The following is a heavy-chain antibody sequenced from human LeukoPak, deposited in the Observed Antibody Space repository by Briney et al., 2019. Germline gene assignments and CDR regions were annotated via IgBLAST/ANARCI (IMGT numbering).Heavy chain of an antibody. CDR3: ARARGPHIVVVTAISHFDY. CDR2: ISGYNGNT. V-gene: IGHV1-18*01. Sequence: ASVKVSCKASGYTFTSYGISWVRQAPGQGLEWMGWISGYNGNTNYAQKLQGRVTMTTDTSPSTAYMELRSLRSDDTAVYCCARARGPHIVVVTAISHFDYWGQGTLVTVSS. J-gene: IGHJ4*02. D-gene: IGHD2-21*02. CDR1: GYTFTSYG.